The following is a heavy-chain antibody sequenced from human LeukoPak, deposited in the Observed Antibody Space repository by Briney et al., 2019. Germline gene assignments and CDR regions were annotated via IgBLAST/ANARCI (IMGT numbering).Heavy chain of an antibody. D-gene: IGHD2-2*01. CDR3: ARELGYCSGTSCYYNSYYDY. Sequence: PGGSLRLSCAASGFTFDDYGLSWVRQAPGKGLEWVSAINWDGGSSGYADSAKGRFTISRDNAKNFLYLQMNSLRAEDTALYYCARELGYCSGTSCYYNSYYDYWGQGTLVTVSS. V-gene: IGHV3-20*04. J-gene: IGHJ4*02. CDR1: GFTFDDYG. CDR2: INWDGGSS.